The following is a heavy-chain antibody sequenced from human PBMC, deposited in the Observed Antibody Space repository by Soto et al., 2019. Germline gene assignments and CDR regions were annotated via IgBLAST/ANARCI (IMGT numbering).Heavy chain of an antibody. V-gene: IGHV3-49*04. CDR2: IRTIAYGGTT. CDR3: ARRLLDYGDYYYGMDV. CDR1: GFTFGDYA. D-gene: IGHD4-17*01. Sequence: PGGSLRLSCTSSGFTFGDYAMSWVRQAPGKGLGWVGFIRTIAYGGTTEYSESVRGRFSITRDDSKSIVYLQMNSLKSEDTGIYYCARRLLDYGDYYYGMDVWGLGTTVTVSS. J-gene: IGHJ6*02.